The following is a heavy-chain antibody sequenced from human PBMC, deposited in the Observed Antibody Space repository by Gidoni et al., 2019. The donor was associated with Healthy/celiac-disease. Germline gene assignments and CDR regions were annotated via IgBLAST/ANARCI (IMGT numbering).Heavy chain of an antibody. CDR2: INHRCST. Sequence: QVQLQQWGAGLLKPSETLSLTCAVYGGSFSGYYWSWIRQPPGKGLEWIGAINHRCSTNYTPYLKSRVTISVDTSNNQVSLKLSSVTAADTAVYYCTRGGYSSRYYYGMDVWGQGTTVTVSS. D-gene: IGHD6-13*01. J-gene: IGHJ6*02. CDR3: TRGGYSSRYYYGMDV. CDR1: GGSFSGYY. V-gene: IGHV4-34*01.